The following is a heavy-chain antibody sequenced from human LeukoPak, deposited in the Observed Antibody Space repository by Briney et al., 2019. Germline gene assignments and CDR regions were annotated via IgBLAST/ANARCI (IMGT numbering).Heavy chain of an antibody. V-gene: IGHV3-23*01. D-gene: IGHD4-11*01. CDR3: AREKYSTGFFDY. CDR2: ISGSGGSK. CDR1: GFTFSTYA. J-gene: IGHJ4*02. Sequence: GGSLRLSCAAPGFTFSTYAMSWVRQAPGKGLEWVSAISGSGGSKYYADSVKGRFTMSRDNSKNMLYLQMNSLRAEDTAVYYCAREKYSTGFFDYWGQGTLVTVSS.